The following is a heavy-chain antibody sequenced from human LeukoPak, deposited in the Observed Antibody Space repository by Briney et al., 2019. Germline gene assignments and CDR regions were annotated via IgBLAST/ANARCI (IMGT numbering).Heavy chain of an antibody. CDR2: ISAYNGNT. CDR1: GYTFTSYG. J-gene: IGHJ5*02. D-gene: IGHD2-2*01. CDR3: ARDQYCSSTSCYNWFDP. V-gene: IGHV1-18*01. Sequence: ASVKVSCKASGYTFTSYGISWVRQAPGQGLEWMGWISAYNGNTNYAQKLQGRVTKTTDTSTSTAYMELRSLRSDDTAVYYCARDQYCSSTSCYNWFDPWGQGTLVTVSS.